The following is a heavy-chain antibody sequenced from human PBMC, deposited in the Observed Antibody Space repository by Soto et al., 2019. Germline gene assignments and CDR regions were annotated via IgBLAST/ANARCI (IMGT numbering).Heavy chain of an antibody. V-gene: IGHV4-39*01. CDR2: IYYSGST. CDR3: ARPQRFNYYGMDV. CDR1: GGSISSSSYY. J-gene: IGHJ6*02. D-gene: IGHD3-3*01. Sequence: SETLSLTCTVSGGSISSSSYYWGWIRQPPGKGLEWIGSIYYSGSTYYNPSLKSRVTISVDTSKNQFSLKLSSVTAADTAVYYCARPQRFNYYGMDVWGQGTTVTVSS.